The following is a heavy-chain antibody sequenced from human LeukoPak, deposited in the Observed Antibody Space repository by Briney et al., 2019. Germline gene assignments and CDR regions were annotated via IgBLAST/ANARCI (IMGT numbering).Heavy chain of an antibody. D-gene: IGHD3-16*01. V-gene: IGHV3-53*01. CDR1: GFTVSSNY. CDR3: ARAAYDLDAFDI. CDR2: IYSGGST. Sequence: PGRSLRLSCAASGFTVSSNYMSWVRQAPGKGLEWVSVIYSGGSTYYADSVKGRFTISRDNSKNTLYLQMNSLRAEDTAVYYCARAAYDLDAFDIWGQGTMVTVSS. J-gene: IGHJ3*02.